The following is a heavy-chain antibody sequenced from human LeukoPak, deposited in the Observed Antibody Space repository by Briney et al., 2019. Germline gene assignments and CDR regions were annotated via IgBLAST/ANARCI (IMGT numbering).Heavy chain of an antibody. CDR1: GYTFTGYY. Sequence: ASVKVSCKASGYTFTGYYMHWVRQAPGQGLEWMGWINPNSGGTNYAQKFQGRVTMTRDTSISTAYMELSRLRSDDTAVYYCARGDRIGDYYYYMDVWGKGTTVTISS. J-gene: IGHJ6*03. CDR2: INPNSGGT. V-gene: IGHV1-2*02. CDR3: ARGDRIGDYYYYMDV. D-gene: IGHD1-14*01.